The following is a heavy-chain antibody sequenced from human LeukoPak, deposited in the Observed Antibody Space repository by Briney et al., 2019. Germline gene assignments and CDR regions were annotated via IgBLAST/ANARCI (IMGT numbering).Heavy chain of an antibody. CDR3: ARDPYDSSGYYYSWFDP. J-gene: IGHJ5*02. D-gene: IGHD3-22*01. Sequence: SETLSLTCTVSGGSVSTGSYYRSWIRQPPGKGLEWIGYIYYTGNTNYNPSLKSRVTISVDTSKNQFSLKLSSVTAADTAVYYCARDPYDSSGYYYSWFDPWGQGTLVTVSS. CDR2: IYYTGNT. V-gene: IGHV4-61*01. CDR1: GGSVSTGSYY.